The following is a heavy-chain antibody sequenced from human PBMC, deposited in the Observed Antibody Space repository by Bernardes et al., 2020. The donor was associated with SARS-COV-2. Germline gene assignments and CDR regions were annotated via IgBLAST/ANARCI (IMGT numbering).Heavy chain of an antibody. J-gene: IGHJ2*01. D-gene: IGHD2-15*01. Sequence: GGSLRLSCAASGFTFSTYEMNWVRQAPGKGLEWVSYISNSGSTIHYADSVKGRFTISRDNAKNSLYLQMDSLRAGDTAMYYCARSWLGDCSGDNCYSAWYFDLWGRGTLVTVSS. CDR1: GFTFSTYE. CDR3: ARSWLGDCSGDNCYSAWYFDL. V-gene: IGHV3-48*03. CDR2: ISNSGSTI.